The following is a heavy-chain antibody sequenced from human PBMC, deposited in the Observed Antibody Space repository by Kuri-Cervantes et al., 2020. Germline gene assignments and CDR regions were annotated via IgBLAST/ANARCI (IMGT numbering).Heavy chain of an antibody. Sequence: GESLKISCAASGFTFSSYGMHWVRQAPGKGLEWVAVISYDGSNKYYADSVKGRFTISRDNSKNTLYLQMNSLRAEDTAVYYCARDLDILTGHGMDVWGQGTTVTVSS. J-gene: IGHJ6*02. CDR3: ARDLDILTGHGMDV. CDR2: ISYDGSNK. CDR1: GFTFSSYG. D-gene: IGHD3-9*01. V-gene: IGHV3-30*03.